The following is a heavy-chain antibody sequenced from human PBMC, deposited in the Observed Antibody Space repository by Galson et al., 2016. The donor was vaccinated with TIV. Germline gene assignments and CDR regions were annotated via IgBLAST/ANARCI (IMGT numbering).Heavy chain of an antibody. Sequence: SLRLSCAASGFIFSIYGMHWVRQAPGKGLEWVTLISFDGNNQYYADSVKGRFTSSRDNSKNTMYLHMNSLRTEDTAVYYCAKVGARGYGDYPYYLECWGQGTLVTVSS. V-gene: IGHV3-30*18. D-gene: IGHD4-17*01. CDR2: ISFDGNNQ. CDR3: AKVGARGYGDYPYYLEC. CDR1: GFIFSIYG. J-gene: IGHJ4*02.